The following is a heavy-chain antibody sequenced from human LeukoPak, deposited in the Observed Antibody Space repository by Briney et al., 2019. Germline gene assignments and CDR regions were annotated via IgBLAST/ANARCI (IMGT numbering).Heavy chain of an antibody. CDR1: AGSISSIY. Sequence: SETLSLNCTGSAGSISSIYWSWIRQPAGQGLEWFGRIYTSGSTNYNPSLKSRVTISVETSKNQFSLKLASLTAADTAVYYCARGLGPSAMFDPWGQGTLVTVSS. D-gene: IGHD6-6*01. V-gene: IGHV4-4*07. CDR2: IYTSGST. J-gene: IGHJ5*01. CDR3: ARGLGPSAMFDP.